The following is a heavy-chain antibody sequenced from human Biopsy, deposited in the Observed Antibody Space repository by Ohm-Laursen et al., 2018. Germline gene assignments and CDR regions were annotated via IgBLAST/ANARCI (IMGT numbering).Heavy chain of an antibody. CDR2: INPNSGAT. D-gene: IGHD3-10*01. Sequence: ASVKVSCKASGFSFTGYYIHWVRQSPGQGPEWMGWINPNSGATNSAQKFRDRVTLTRDTSISAVYIDLRRLKSDDAAIYYCARDRMTDVFGGPTRTDVFDSWGQGTPVTVSS. V-gene: IGHV1-2*02. J-gene: IGHJ4*02. CDR3: ARDRMTDVFGGPTRTDVFDS. CDR1: GFSFTGYY.